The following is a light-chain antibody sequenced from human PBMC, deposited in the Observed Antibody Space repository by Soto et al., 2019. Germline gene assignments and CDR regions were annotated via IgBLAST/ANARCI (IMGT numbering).Light chain of an antibody. V-gene: IGLV2-14*03. CDR1: SSDVGGYNF. CDR3: SSYATSSTVV. CDR2: EVT. J-gene: IGLJ1*01. Sequence: ALTQPPSASGSPGQSITISCTGTSSDVGGYNFVSWYQQLPGKAPKLMIYEVTSRPSGVSNRFSGSKSGNTASLTISGLQPEDEAEYYCSSYATSSTVVFGTGTKVTVL.